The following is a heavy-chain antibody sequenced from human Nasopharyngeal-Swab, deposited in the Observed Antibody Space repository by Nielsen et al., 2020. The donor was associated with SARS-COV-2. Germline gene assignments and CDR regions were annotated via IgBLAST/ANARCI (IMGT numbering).Heavy chain of an antibody. V-gene: IGHV3-23*01. D-gene: IGHD3-10*01. Sequence: GESLKISYIASGFTFNIYAMAWVRRTPGRGLQWVSGISASGGSTYYTDSVKGRFAVSRDNSRNTLYLQMHSLRVEDTALYYCAKDDVVRGDAFDIWDQGTMVTVSS. CDR3: AKDDVVRGDAFDI. J-gene: IGHJ3*02. CDR1: GFTFNIYA. CDR2: ISASGGST.